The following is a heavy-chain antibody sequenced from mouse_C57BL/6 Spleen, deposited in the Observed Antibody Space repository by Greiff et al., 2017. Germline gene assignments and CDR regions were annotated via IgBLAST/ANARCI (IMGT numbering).Heavy chain of an antibody. D-gene: IGHD1-1*01. CDR2: IYPGNGDT. V-gene: IGHV1-12*01. CDR3: ARSATGSSPLDY. CDR1: GYTFTSYN. Sequence: QVQLKESGAELVRPGASVKMSCKASGYTFTSYNMHWVKQTPRQGLEWIGAIYPGNGDTSYNQKFKGKATLTVDKSSSTAYMQLSSLTSEDSAVYFCARSATGSSPLDYWGQGTTLTVSS. J-gene: IGHJ2*01.